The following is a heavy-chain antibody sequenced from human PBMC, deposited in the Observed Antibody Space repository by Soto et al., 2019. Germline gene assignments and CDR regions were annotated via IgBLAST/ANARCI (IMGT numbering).Heavy chain of an antibody. Sequence: ASVKVSCKASRYTFTTYALHWVRQAAGQRLEWMGWINTDTGNTRYSQKFQDRVTITRDTSASTAYMELRSLTSDDTAVYYCARDFLAAAASRYYFYAMDVWGQGTTVTVSS. CDR2: INTDTGNT. CDR1: RYTFTTYA. CDR3: ARDFLAAAASRYYFYAMDV. D-gene: IGHD6-13*01. J-gene: IGHJ6*02. V-gene: IGHV1-3*04.